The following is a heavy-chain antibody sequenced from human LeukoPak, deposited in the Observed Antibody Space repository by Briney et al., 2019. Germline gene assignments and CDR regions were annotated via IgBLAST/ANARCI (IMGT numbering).Heavy chain of an antibody. CDR3: ASSGEQLARHAPLWEYNWFDP. J-gene: IGHJ5*02. D-gene: IGHD6-6*01. CDR1: GYTFTGYY. CDR2: INPNSGGT. Sequence: ASVKVSCKASGYTFTGYYMHWVRQAPGQGLEWMGWINPNSGGTNYAQKFQGRVTMTRDTSISTAYMELSRLRSDDTAVYYCASSGEQLARHAPLWEYNWFDPWGQGTLVTVSS. V-gene: IGHV1-2*02.